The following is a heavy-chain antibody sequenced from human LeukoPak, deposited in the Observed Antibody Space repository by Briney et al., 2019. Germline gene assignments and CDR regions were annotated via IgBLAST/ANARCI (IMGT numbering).Heavy chain of an antibody. Sequence: GGSLRLSCAASGFTFSNYWMSWVRRAPGKGLEWVANIKQDGSTKHYADSLKGRFTISRDNPKNSLFLQMNNLRADDTAIYYCTRDTIGSLDYWGQGILVTVAS. V-gene: IGHV3-7*01. CDR1: GFTFSNYW. J-gene: IGHJ4*02. D-gene: IGHD1-26*01. CDR2: IKQDGSTK. CDR3: TRDTIGSLDY.